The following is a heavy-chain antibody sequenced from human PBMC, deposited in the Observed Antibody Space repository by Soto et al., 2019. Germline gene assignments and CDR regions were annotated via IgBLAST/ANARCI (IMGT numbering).Heavy chain of an antibody. D-gene: IGHD2-2*01. CDR1: GGTFSSYA. V-gene: IGHV1-69*13. CDR2: IIPIFGTA. Sequence: SVKVSCKASGGTFSSYAISWVRQAPGQGLEWMGGIIPIFGTANYAQKFQGRVTITADESTSTAYMELSSLRSEDTAVYYCARPQYCSSTSCPYYFDYWGQGTLVTVSS. CDR3: ARPQYCSSTSCPYYFDY. J-gene: IGHJ4*02.